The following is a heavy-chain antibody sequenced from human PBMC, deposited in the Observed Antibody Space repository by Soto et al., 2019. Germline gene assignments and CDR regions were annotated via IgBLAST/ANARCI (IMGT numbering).Heavy chain of an antibody. D-gene: IGHD2-2*01. CDR1: GGTFSSYA. V-gene: IGHV1-69*13. CDR2: IIPIFGTA. Sequence: SVKVSCKASGGTFSSYAISWVRQAPGQGLEWMGGIIPIFGTANYAQKFQGRVTITADESTSTAYMELSSLRSEDTAVYYCARPQYCSSTSCPYYFDYWGQGTLVTVSS. CDR3: ARPQYCSSTSCPYYFDY. J-gene: IGHJ4*02.